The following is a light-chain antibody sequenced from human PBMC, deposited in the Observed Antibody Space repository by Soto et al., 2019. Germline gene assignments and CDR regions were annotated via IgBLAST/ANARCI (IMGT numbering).Light chain of an antibody. Sequence: DIQMTQSPSTLSASVGDRVTITCRASQSITTWLAWYQQKPGKAPKLLIYDASSLESGVPSRFSGSGSGTEFTLTISSLQPDDFATYYCQQYNRYLLTFGPGTKVDIK. J-gene: IGKJ3*01. CDR3: QQYNRYLLT. V-gene: IGKV1-5*01. CDR1: QSITTW. CDR2: DAS.